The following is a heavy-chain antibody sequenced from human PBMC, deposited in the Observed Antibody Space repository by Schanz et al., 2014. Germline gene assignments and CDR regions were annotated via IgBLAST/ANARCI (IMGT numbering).Heavy chain of an antibody. CDR2: ISDNGDST. D-gene: IGHD2-2*01. J-gene: IGHJ4*02. Sequence: QVQLVESGGGLVQPGGSLRLSCAASGFTFSDYYMTWIRQAPGKGLEWVSDISDNGDSTHYADSVKGRFTISRDNAKNSLFLQMNSLSAEDTAVYYCAKVAPAATYLDSWGLGTLVTVSS. V-gene: IGHV3-11*01. CDR1: GFTFSDYY. CDR3: AKVAPAATYLDS.